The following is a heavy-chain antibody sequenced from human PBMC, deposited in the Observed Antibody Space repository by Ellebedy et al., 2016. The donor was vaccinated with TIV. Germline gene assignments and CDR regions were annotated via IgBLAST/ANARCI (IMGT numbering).Heavy chain of an antibody. D-gene: IGHD3-3*01. CDR1: GFPFSSPG. Sequence: GESLKISCAASGFPFSSPGMHWVRQAPGKGLHWVAVISSDGNNRYYPDSVKGPFTISRDNSKNTLYLQMNSRRREDTSVYYWSREKVAFLIPRGRGPYDGIWSGYYKPVDYWGQGTLVTVSS. CDR2: ISSDGNNR. V-gene: IGHV3-30*03. CDR3: SREKVAFLIPRGRGPYDGIWSGYYKPVDY. J-gene: IGHJ4*02.